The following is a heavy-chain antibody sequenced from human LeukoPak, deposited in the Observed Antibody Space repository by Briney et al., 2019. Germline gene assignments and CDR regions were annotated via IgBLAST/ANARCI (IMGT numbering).Heavy chain of an antibody. Sequence: SETLSLTCAVYGGSFSGYYWSWIRQPPGKGLEWIGEINNSGSTNYNPSLKSRVTISVDTSKNQFSLKLSSVTAADTAVYDCAREPPGALQQLVLRGGWFDPWGQGTLVTVSS. J-gene: IGHJ5*02. CDR2: INNSGST. V-gene: IGHV4-34*01. CDR1: GGSFSGYY. D-gene: IGHD6-13*01. CDR3: AREPPGALQQLVLRGGWFDP.